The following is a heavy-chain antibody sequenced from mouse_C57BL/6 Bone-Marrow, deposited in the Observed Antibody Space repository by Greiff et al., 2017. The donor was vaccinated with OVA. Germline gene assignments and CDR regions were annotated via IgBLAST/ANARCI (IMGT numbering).Heavy chain of an antibody. CDR3: TTRGDSFTTVVPAYAMDY. J-gene: IGHJ4*01. Sequence: VQLQQSGAELVRPGASVKLSCTASGFNIKDYYMHWVKQRPEQGLEWIGRIDPEDGDTEYAQKFQGKATMTADTSSNTAYLQLSSLTSEDTAVYYCTTRGDSFTTVVPAYAMDYWGQGTSVTVSS. CDR2: IDPEDGDT. V-gene: IGHV14-1*01. CDR1: GFNIKDYY. D-gene: IGHD1-1*01.